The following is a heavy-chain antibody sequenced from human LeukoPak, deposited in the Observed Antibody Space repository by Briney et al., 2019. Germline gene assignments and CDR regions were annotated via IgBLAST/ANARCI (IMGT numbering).Heavy chain of an antibody. V-gene: IGHV1-24*01. Sequence: GASVKVSCKVSGYTLTELSMHWVRQAPGKGLEWMGGFDPEDGDTIYAQKFQGRVTMTEDTSTDTAYMELSSLRSEDTAVYYCATSLVEMATITNDYWGQGTLVTVSS. CDR1: GYTLTELS. CDR2: FDPEDGDT. J-gene: IGHJ4*02. CDR3: ATSLVEMATITNDY. D-gene: IGHD5-24*01.